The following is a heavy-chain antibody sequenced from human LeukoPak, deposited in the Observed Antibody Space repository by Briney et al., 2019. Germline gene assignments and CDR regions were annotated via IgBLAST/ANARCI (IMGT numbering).Heavy chain of an antibody. D-gene: IGHD3-22*01. CDR2: ISWNSGSI. Sequence: GGSLRLSCAASGFTFDDYAMHWVRQAPGKGLEWVSGISWNSGSIGYADSVKGRFTISRDNAKNSLYLQMNSLRAEDTALYYCAKDMYYDRFAFDIWGQGTMVTVSS. CDR1: GFTFDDYA. J-gene: IGHJ3*02. V-gene: IGHV3-9*01. CDR3: AKDMYYDRFAFDI.